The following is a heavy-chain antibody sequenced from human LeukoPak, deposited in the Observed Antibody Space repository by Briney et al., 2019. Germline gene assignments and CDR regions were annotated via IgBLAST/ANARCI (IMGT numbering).Heavy chain of an antibody. J-gene: IGHJ4*02. Sequence: GSLELFCGASGFPFKSYSLKWVRPGPGKGLEGGSSINSNSIYIYYADSVKGRFTISRDNAKNSLFLQMNSLRAEDAAIYYCARLVVVTAKNYYFDYWGQGTLVTVSS. CDR2: INSNSIYI. V-gene: IGHV3-21*01. CDR1: GFPFKSYS. D-gene: IGHD2-21*02. CDR3: ARLVVVTAKNYYFDY.